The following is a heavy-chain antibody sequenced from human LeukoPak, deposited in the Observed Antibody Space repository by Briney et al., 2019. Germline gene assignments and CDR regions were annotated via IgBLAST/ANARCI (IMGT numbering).Heavy chain of an antibody. Sequence: SVKVSCRASGGTFSSYAISWVRQAPGQGLEWMGRIIPILGIANYAQKFQGRVTITADKSTSTAYMELSSLRSEDTAVYYCARATGYDSSGYYLDYWGQGTLVTVSS. J-gene: IGHJ4*02. CDR1: GGTFSSYA. D-gene: IGHD3-22*01. CDR2: IIPILGIA. V-gene: IGHV1-69*04. CDR3: ARATGYDSSGYYLDY.